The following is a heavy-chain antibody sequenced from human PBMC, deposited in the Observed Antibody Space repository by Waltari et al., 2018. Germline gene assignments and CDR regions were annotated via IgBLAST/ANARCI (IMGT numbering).Heavy chain of an antibody. Sequence: EVQLLESGGGLVQPGGSLRLSCAASGFTFSSYAMSWVRQAPGKGLEWVSAISGSGGSTYYADSVKGRFTISRDNSKNTLYLQMNSLRAEDTAVYYCAKEYYDFWSGYFSPYMDVWGQGTTVTVSS. D-gene: IGHD3-3*01. CDR1: GFTFSSYA. V-gene: IGHV3-23*01. CDR3: AKEYYDFWSGYFSPYMDV. CDR2: ISGSGGST. J-gene: IGHJ6*02.